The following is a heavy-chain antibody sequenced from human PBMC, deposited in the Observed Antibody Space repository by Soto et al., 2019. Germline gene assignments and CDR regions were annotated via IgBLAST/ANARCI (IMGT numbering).Heavy chain of an antibody. V-gene: IGHV6-1*01. Sequence: SQTLSLTCAISGDSVSSNSAAWNWIRQSPSRDLEWLGRTYYRSRWYNDYAVSVKSRITINPDTSKNQFSLQLNSVTPEDTAVYYCARESVWQQLAYYFDYWGQGTLVTVSS. D-gene: IGHD6-13*01. CDR2: TYYRSRWYN. J-gene: IGHJ4*02. CDR3: ARESVWQQLAYYFDY. CDR1: GDSVSSNSAA.